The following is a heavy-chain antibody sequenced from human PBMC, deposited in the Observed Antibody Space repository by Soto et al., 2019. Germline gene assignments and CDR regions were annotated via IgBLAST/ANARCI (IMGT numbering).Heavy chain of an antibody. Sequence: ASVKVSCTASGYTFTSYDINWVLQATGQVLEWMGWMNPNSGNTGYAQKFQGRVTMTRNTSISTAYMELSSLRSEDTAVYYCARGQELITIFGVVISGTSYGMDVWGQGTTVTVSS. CDR1: GYTFTSYD. V-gene: IGHV1-8*01. CDR2: MNPNSGNT. D-gene: IGHD3-3*01. CDR3: ARGQELITIFGVVISGTSYGMDV. J-gene: IGHJ6*02.